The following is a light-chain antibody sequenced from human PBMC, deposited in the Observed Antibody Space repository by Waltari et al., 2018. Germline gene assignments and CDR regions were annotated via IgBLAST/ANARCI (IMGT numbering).Light chain of an antibody. V-gene: IGKV3D-15*01. CDR2: VAS. CDR3: QHYENWPHT. Sequence: EIVMTQSPATLSVSPGERATLSCRASKSVSSHVAWYKQKPGQAPRLLMFVASTRATGIPARFSGSGSGTEFTLTISSLQSEDSGVYYCQHYENWPHTFGGGTKVEIK. CDR1: KSVSSH. J-gene: IGKJ4*01.